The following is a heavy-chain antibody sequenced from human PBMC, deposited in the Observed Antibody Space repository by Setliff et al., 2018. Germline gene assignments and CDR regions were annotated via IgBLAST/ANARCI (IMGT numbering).Heavy chain of an antibody. Sequence: SGPTLVNPTQTLTLTCTFSGFSLSTSGVGVGWIRQPPGKALXXXXXXXXXDDKRYSXXLKSRLTITKDTSKNQVVLTMTNMDPVDTATYYCAHKKMSIITFDYWGQGTLVTVSS. CDR3: AHKKMSIITFDY. J-gene: IGHJ4*02. CDR1: GFSLSTSGVG. CDR2: XXXXDDK. V-gene: IGHV2-5*01. D-gene: IGHD3-16*01.